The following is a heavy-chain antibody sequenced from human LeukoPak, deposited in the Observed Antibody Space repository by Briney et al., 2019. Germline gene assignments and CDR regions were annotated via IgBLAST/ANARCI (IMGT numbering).Heavy chain of an antibody. J-gene: IGHJ4*02. CDR3: ARPDPPLILEWPAPYFDY. V-gene: IGHV3-23*01. Sequence: VGSLRLSCAASGFTFSSYAMSWVRQAPGKGLEWVSTISGSGGSTYYADSVKGRFTISRDNSKNTLYLLMNSLRAEDTAVYYCARPDPPLILEWPAPYFDYWGQGTLVTVSS. CDR2: ISGSGGST. CDR1: GFTFSSYA. D-gene: IGHD3-3*01.